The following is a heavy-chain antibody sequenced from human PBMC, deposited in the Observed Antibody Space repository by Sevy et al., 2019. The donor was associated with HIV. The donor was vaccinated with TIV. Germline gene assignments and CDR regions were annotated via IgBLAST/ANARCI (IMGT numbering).Heavy chain of an antibody. D-gene: IGHD2-8*01. Sequence: GGSLRLSCAASGFTFSKYSMSWVRQPPGKGLEWVSTLSFGGGEINYAHSVKGRFTISRDNSKSSVYLQMNNLRPEDTAVYYCAREGCTKPHDYWGQGTLVTVSS. J-gene: IGHJ4*02. CDR3: AREGCTKPHDY. CDR1: GFTFSKYS. V-gene: IGHV3-23*01. CDR2: LSFGGGEI.